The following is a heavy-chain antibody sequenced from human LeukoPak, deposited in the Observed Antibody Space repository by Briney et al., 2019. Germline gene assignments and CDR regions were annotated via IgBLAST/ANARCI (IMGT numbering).Heavy chain of an antibody. D-gene: IGHD6-13*01. CDR2: ISWNSGSI. V-gene: IGHV3-9*03. CDR1: GFTFDDYA. Sequence: PGRSLRLSCVVSGFTFDDYAMHWVRQAPGKGLEWVSGISWNSGSIGYADSVKGRITISRDNAKNSLYLQMNSLRAEDMALYYCARSTAAGNDAFDIWGQGTMVTVSS. J-gene: IGHJ3*02. CDR3: ARSTAAGNDAFDI.